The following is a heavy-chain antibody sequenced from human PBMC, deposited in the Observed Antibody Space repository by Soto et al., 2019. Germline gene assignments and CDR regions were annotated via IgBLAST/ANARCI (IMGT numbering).Heavy chain of an antibody. V-gene: IGHV1-69*13. CDR1: GGTFSSSA. CDR3: ATRALVGATEYYFDY. Sequence: SVKLSCKASGGTFSSSAISWVRQAPGQGLEWMGGIIPIFGTANYAQKFQGRVTITADESTSTAYMELSSLRSEDTAVYYCATRALVGATEYYFDYWGQGTLVTVSS. J-gene: IGHJ4*02. CDR2: IIPIFGTA. D-gene: IGHD1-26*01.